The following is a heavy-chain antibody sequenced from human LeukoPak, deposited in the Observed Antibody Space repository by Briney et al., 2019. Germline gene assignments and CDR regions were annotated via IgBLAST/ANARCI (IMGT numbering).Heavy chain of an antibody. CDR2: IKSKSDGGTT. CDR3: TTVTLRPVGL. D-gene: IGHD3-10*01. CDR1: GFTFGDYA. J-gene: IGHJ4*02. Sequence: GGSLRLSCTASGFTFGDYAMSWFRQAPGKGLEWVGRIKSKSDGGTTDYAAPVKGRFTISRDDSKNTLFLQVNSLKIEDTAVYYCTTVTLRPVGLWGQGTLVTVSS. V-gene: IGHV3-15*05.